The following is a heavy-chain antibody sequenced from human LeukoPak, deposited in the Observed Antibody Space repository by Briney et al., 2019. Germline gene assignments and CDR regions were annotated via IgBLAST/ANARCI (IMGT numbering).Heavy chain of an antibody. J-gene: IGHJ5*02. CDR1: GFTFSSYG. CDR2: ISYDGSNK. D-gene: IGHD3-3*01. CDR3: AKDAHDFWSGTNWFDP. V-gene: IGHV3-30*18. Sequence: GGSLRLSCAASGFTFSSYGMHGVRQAPGKGLEWVAVISYDGSNKYYADSVKGRFTISRDNSKNTLYLQMNSLRAEDTAVYYCAKDAHDFWSGTNWFDPWGQGTLVTVSS.